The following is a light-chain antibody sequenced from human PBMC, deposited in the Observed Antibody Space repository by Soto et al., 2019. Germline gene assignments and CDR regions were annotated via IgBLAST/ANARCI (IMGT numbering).Light chain of an antibody. J-gene: IGLJ1*01. CDR1: SSDVGGYNY. CDR3: NSYTSSSTLPYV. Sequence: QSALTQPASVSGSPGQSITVSCTGTSSDVGGYNYVSWYQQHPGKAPKVMIYDVSKRPSGVSNRFSGSKSGNTASLTISGLQAADEADYYCNSYTSSSTLPYVFGTGTKVTVL. CDR2: DVS. V-gene: IGLV2-14*01.